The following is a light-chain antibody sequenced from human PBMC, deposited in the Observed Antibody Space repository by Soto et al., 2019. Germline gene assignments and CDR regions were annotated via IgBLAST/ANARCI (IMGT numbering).Light chain of an antibody. J-gene: IGKJ2*01. Sequence: EIVLTQSPGTLSLSPGERATLSCRASQSVSGCYFAWYQQKPGQAPRLLIYDASSRATGIPDRFRGSVSGTDFTLTISRLEPEDFAVYYCLQYGSFAYTFGQGTKLEIK. CDR1: QSVSGCY. CDR3: LQYGSFAYT. V-gene: IGKV3-20*01. CDR2: DAS.